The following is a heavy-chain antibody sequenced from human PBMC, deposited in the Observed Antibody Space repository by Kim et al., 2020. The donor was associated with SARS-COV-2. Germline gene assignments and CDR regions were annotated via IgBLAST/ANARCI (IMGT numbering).Heavy chain of an antibody. J-gene: IGHJ4*02. CDR2: IYYSGST. CDR1: GGSVSSGSYY. Sequence: SETLSLTCTVSGGSVSSGSYYWSWIRQPPGKGLEWIGYIYYSGSTNYNPSLKSRVTISVDTSKNQFSLKLSSVTAADTAVYYCASEGGSGIDYWGQGTLVTVSS. CDR3: ASEGGSGIDY. V-gene: IGHV4-61*01. D-gene: IGHD3-16*01.